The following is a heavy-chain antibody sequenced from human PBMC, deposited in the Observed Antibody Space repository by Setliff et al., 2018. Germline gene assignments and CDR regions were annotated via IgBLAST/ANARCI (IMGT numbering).Heavy chain of an antibody. CDR3: ARGRYWFAPNWFDP. D-gene: IGHD2-21*01. CDR1: GVSISDFF. CDR2: IYYSGST. J-gene: IGHJ5*02. V-gene: IGHV4-59*06. Sequence: SETLSLTCTVSGVSISDFFWSWLRQPPGKGLEWIGYIYYSGSTYYNPSLKSRVTISVDTSKNQFSLKLSSVTAADTAVYYCARGRYWFAPNWFDPWGQGTLVTVSS.